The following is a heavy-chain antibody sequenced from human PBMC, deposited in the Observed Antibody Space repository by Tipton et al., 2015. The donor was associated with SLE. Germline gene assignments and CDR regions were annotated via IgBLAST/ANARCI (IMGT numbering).Heavy chain of an antibody. V-gene: IGHV4-59*11. J-gene: IGHJ4*02. CDR1: GGSIRSHY. D-gene: IGHD6-13*01. Sequence: LRLSCTVSGGSIRSHYWSWIRQPPGKGLEWIGYISYSETTNYNPSLKSRVTISVDTSKNQFSLKLSSVTAADAAIYYCAGAVGTAAGLRDYWGQGTLVTVSS. CDR2: ISYSETT. CDR3: AGAVGTAAGLRDY.